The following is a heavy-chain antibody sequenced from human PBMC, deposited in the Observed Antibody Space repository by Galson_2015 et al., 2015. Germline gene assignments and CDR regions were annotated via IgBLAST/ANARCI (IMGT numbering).Heavy chain of an antibody. J-gene: IGHJ4*02. CDR1: GFTVSSNY. CDR3: ARERGYCSSTSCSRDYFDY. Sequence: CAASGFTVSSNYMSWVRQAPGKGLEWVSVIYSGGSTYYADSVKGRFTISRDNSKNTLYLQMNSLRAEDTAVYYCARERGYCSSTSCSRDYFDYWGQGTLVTVSS. V-gene: IGHV3-66*02. D-gene: IGHD2-2*01. CDR2: IYSGGST.